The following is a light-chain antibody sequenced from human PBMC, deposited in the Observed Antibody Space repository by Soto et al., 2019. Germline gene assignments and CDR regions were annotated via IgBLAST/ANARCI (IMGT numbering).Light chain of an antibody. V-gene: IGKV3-15*01. J-gene: IGKJ5*01. Sequence: EVVMTQSPATLSVSPGERATLSCRASESVSRNLAWYQQKPGQAPRLLIYDASTRATGIPDRFSGGGSGTEFTLTISSLQSEDFVVYYCQQYNSWPPITSGQGTRLAI. CDR1: ESVSRN. CDR3: QQYNSWPPIT. CDR2: DAS.